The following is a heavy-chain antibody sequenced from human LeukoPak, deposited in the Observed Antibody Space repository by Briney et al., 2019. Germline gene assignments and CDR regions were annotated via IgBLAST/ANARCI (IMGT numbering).Heavy chain of an antibody. D-gene: IGHD3-3*01. J-gene: IGHJ4*02. CDR3: ARAPSVLRFLEWLNYFDY. CDR1: GFTVSSNY. CDR2: ISSSSSYI. V-gene: IGHV3-21*01. Sequence: GGSLRLSCAASGFTVSSNYMSWVRQAPGKGLEWVSSISSSSSYIYYADSVKGRFTISRDNAKNSLYLQRNSLRAEDTAVYYCARAPSVLRFLEWLNYFDYWGQGTLVTVSS.